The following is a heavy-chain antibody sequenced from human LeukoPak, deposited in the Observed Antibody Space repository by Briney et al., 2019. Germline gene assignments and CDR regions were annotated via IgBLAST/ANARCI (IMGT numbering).Heavy chain of an antibody. CDR3: ARAPFSMVRGVIIY. CDR1: GYTFTSYG. Sequence: EASVKVSCKASGYTFTSYGISWVRQAPGQGLEWMGWISAYNGNTNYAQKLQGRVTMTTDTSTSTAYMELRSLRSDDTAVYYCARAPFSMVRGVIIYWGQGTLVTVSS. CDR2: ISAYNGNT. V-gene: IGHV1-18*01. J-gene: IGHJ4*02. D-gene: IGHD3-10*01.